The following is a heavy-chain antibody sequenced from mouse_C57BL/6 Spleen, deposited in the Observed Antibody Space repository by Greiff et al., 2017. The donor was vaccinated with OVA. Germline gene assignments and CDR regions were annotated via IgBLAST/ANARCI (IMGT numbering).Heavy chain of an antibody. CDR1: GYTFTSYW. V-gene: IGHV1-69*01. J-gene: IGHJ4*01. D-gene: IGHD2-1*01. CDR2: IDPSDSYT. Sequence: VQLQQSGAELVMPGASVKLSCKASGYTFTSYWMHWVKQRPGQGLEWIGEIDPSDSYTNYNQKFKGKSTLTVDKSSSTAYMQLSSLTSEDSAVYYCARYYGNFSYAMDYWGQGTSVTVSS. CDR3: ARYYGNFSYAMDY.